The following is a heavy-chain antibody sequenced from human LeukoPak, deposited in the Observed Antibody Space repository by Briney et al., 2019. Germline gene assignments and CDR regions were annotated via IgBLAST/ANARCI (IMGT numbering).Heavy chain of an antibody. D-gene: IGHD2-2*01. CDR3: ARDTGYCSSTSCYDFDY. Sequence: GGSLRLSCAASGFTFSSYSMNWVRQAPGKGLEWVSCISSSSSTIYYADSVKGRFTISRDNSKNTLYLQMNSLRAEDTAVYYCARDTGYCSSTSCYDFDYWGQGTLVTVSS. CDR1: GFTFSSYS. CDR2: ISSSSSTI. J-gene: IGHJ4*02. V-gene: IGHV3-48*01.